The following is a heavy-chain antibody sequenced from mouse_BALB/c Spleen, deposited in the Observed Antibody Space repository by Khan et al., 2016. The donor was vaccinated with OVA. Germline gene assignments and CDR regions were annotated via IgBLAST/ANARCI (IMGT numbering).Heavy chain of an antibody. CDR1: GFNFSSYG. CDR3: TRADYGNDYDAMGN. J-gene: IGHJ4*01. V-gene: IGHV5-6*01. CDR2: ISRGGGYT. D-gene: IGHD2-2*01. Sequence: EVELVESGGDLVKPGGSLKLSCAASGFNFSSYGMSWVRQTPDKRLEWVASISRGGGYTYYEDSVKGRFTITRDNATNTLYLQMSSLKSEDTAMVYGTRADYGNDYDAMGNWGQGTSVTVSA.